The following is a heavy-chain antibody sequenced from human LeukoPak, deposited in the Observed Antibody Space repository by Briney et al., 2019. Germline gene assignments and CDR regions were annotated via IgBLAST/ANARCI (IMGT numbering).Heavy chain of an antibody. D-gene: IGHD3-22*01. Sequence: ASVRVSCKASGYTFTSYYMHWVRQAPGQGLEWMGIINPSGGSTNYAQKFQGRVTMTRGTSTSTVYMELSSLRSEDTAVYYCARDDNSGYFYGAGGYWGQGTLVTVSS. V-gene: IGHV1-46*01. CDR3: ARDDNSGYFYGAGGY. J-gene: IGHJ4*02. CDR2: INPSGGST. CDR1: GYTFTSYY.